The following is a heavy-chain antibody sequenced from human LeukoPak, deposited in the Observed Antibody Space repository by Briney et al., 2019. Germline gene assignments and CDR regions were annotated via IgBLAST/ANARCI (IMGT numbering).Heavy chain of an antibody. V-gene: IGHV3-9*01. CDR3: AKDRAATNYYYYYGMDV. Sequence: GGSLRLSCAASGFTFDDYAMHWVRQAPGKGLEWVSGISWNSGSIGYADSVKGRFTISRDNGKNSLYLQMNSLRAEDTAFYYCAKDRAATNYYYYYGMDVWGQGTTVTVSS. D-gene: IGHD6-25*01. CDR2: ISWNSGSI. CDR1: GFTFDDYA. J-gene: IGHJ6*02.